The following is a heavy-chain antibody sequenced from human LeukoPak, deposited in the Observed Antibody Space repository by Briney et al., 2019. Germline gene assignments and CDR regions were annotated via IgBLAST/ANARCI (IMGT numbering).Heavy chain of an antibody. V-gene: IGHV1-2*02. CDR2: INPDSGFT. CDR3: ARGLASTSCYD. J-gene: IGHJ4*02. Sequence: ASVKVSCKASGYKFTDDYMHWVRQAPGQGLEFMGWINPDSGFTNYAQKFKGRVTMTRDTSISTAYLEVRSLTSDDTAVYYCARGLASTSCYDWGQGTLVTVSS. CDR1: GYKFTDDY. D-gene: IGHD2-2*01.